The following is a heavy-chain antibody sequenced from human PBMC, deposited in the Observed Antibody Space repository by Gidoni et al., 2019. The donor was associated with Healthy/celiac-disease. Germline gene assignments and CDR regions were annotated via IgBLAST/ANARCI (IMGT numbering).Heavy chain of an antibody. D-gene: IGHD3-3*01. CDR2: ISAYNGNT. J-gene: IGHJ6*03. CDR1: GDTFTSYG. Sequence: QVQLVQAGAEVKKPGASVKVSCKASGDTFTSYGSSWVRQAPGQGLEWMGWISAYNGNTNYAQKLQGRVTMTTDTSTSTAYMELRSLRSDDTAVYYCARVGVADFWSGYSPYYMDVWGKGTTVTVSS. CDR3: ARVGVADFWSGYSPYYMDV. V-gene: IGHV1-18*01.